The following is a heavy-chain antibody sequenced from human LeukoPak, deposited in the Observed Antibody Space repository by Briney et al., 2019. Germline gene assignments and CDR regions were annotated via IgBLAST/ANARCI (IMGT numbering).Heavy chain of an antibody. CDR1: GYTFTGYY. CDR2: INPNSGGT. CDR3: ARRLGGITIFGVVISPRYYYYGMDV. V-gene: IGHV1-2*04. D-gene: IGHD3-3*01. J-gene: IGHJ6*02. Sequence: ASVKVSCKASGYTFTGYYMHWVRQAPGQGLEWMGWINPNSGGTNYAQKFQGWVTMTRDTSISTAYMELSRLRSDDTAVYYCARRLGGITIFGVVISPRYYYYGMDVWGQGTTVTVSS.